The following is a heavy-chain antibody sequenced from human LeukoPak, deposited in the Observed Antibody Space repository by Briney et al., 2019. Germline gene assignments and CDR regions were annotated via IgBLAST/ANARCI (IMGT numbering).Heavy chain of an antibody. Sequence: PGGSLRLSCAASGFTFSSYSMNWVRQAPGKGLEWVSSISSSSSYIYYADSVKGRFTISRDNAKNSLYLQMNSLRAEDTAVYYCARAYCSGGSCYSDYWAREPWSPSPQ. CDR2: ISSSSSYI. D-gene: IGHD2-15*01. CDR1: GFTFSSYS. CDR3: ARAYCSGGSCYSDY. V-gene: IGHV3-21*01. J-gene: IGHJ4*02.